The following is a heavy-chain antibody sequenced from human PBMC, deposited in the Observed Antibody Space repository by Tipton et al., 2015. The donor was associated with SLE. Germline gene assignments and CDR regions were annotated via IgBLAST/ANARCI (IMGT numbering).Heavy chain of an antibody. D-gene: IGHD3-3*01. CDR3: ARVGDFWSGYTFDY. V-gene: IGHV4-59*11. Sequence: TLSLTCTVSGGSISSHYWSWIRQPPGKGLEWIGYIYYSGSTNYNPSLKSRVTISVDTSKNQFSLKLSSVTAADTAVYYCARVGDFWSGYTFDYWGQGTLVTVSS. CDR1: GGSISSHY. CDR2: IYYSGST. J-gene: IGHJ4*02.